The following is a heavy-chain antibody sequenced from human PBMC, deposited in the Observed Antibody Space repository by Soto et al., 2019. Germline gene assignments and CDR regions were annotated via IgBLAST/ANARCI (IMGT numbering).Heavy chain of an antibody. V-gene: IGHV1-69*12. CDR1: GGTFSSYA. J-gene: IGHJ6*02. CDR2: ITPIFGTA. CDR3: AIQGAKGYYYGMDV. Sequence: QVQLVQSGAEVKKPGSSVKVSCKASGGTFSSYAISWVRQAPGQGLEWMGGITPIFGTANYAQKLQGRVTITADESTRTDYMELSSLRYEDTAVYYCAIQGAKGYYYGMDVWCQGTTVTVSS.